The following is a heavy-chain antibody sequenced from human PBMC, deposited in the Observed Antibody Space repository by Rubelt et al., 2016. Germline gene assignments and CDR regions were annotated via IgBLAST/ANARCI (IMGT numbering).Heavy chain of an antibody. CDR3: ARDDPSPGYSSSTNWFDP. J-gene: IGHJ5*02. Sequence: QVQLQESGPGLVKPSGTLSLTCAVSGGSISSSNWWSWVRQPPGKGLEWIGEIYHSGSTYYNPSLRGCVTISVDTSKTQFSLKLSSVTAADTAVYYCARDDPSPGYSSSTNWFDPWGQRTLVTVSS. D-gene: IGHD6-13*01. CDR1: GGSISSSNW. CDR2: IYHSGST. V-gene: IGHV4-4*02.